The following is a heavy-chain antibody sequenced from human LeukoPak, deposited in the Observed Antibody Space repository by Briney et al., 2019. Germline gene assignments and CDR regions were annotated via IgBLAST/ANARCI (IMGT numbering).Heavy chain of an antibody. J-gene: IGHJ3*02. D-gene: IGHD6-13*01. V-gene: IGHV2-70*01. CDR1: GFSLSTRGMC. CDR2: IDCADDK. Sequence: SGPALVKPRQTLTLTCTFSGFSLSTRGMCVSWIRQPPGKALEWLALIDCADDKHYSTSLMTRLTISTDNSKNQVVLTMTNMDPVDTATYYCARTGIAAAGRYAFDIWGQGTMVTVSS. CDR3: ARTGIAAAGRYAFDI.